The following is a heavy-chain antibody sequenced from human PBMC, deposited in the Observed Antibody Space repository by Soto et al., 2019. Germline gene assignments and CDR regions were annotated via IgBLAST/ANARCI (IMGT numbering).Heavy chain of an antibody. J-gene: IGHJ4*02. D-gene: IGHD3-22*01. V-gene: IGHV3-23*01. CDR3: AKDDSSGYYYGGIDY. Sequence: GGSLRLSCAASGFTFSSYAMSWVRQAPGKGLEWVSAISGSGGSTYYEDSVKGRFTISRDNSKNTLYLQMNSLRAEDTAVYYCAKDDSSGYYYGGIDYWGQGTLVTVSS. CDR2: ISGSGGST. CDR1: GFTFSSYA.